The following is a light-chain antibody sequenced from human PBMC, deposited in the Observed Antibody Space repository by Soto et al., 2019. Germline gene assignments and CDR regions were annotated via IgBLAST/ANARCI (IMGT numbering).Light chain of an antibody. V-gene: IGLV2-23*01. CDR3: CSQAGSNICV. J-gene: IGLJ3*02. CDR2: EAN. CDR1: TTDVGSYSV. Sequence: QSALTQPASVSGSPEQSITISCTETTTDVGSYSVVSWYQQHAGKGPKLIISEANKGPSGVSNRFSGSKSDNTAYLTISGLRAEDEAAYYCCSQAGSNICVFGGGTKLTVL.